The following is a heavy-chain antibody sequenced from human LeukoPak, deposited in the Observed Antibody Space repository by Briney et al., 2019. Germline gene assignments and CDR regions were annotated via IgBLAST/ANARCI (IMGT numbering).Heavy chain of an antibody. Sequence: PSETLSLTCSVSGGSFSSTSYYWGWIRQPPGKGLEWIANIYHTGSTYYNPSLKSRVIISVDTSANQFSLKMTSVTAADTAVYYCARLRCGDCYPNWFDPWGQGTLVTVSS. J-gene: IGHJ5*02. CDR3: ARLRCGDCYPNWFDP. V-gene: IGHV4-39*01. CDR1: GGSFSSTSYY. D-gene: IGHD2-21*02. CDR2: IYHTGST.